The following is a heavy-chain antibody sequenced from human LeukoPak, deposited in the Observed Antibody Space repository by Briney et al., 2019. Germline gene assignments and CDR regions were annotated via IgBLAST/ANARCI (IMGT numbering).Heavy chain of an antibody. V-gene: IGHV1-2*02. D-gene: IGHD6-13*01. CDR3: ARDSVGAGTEFDW. CDR2: INPNSGGT. J-gene: IGHJ4*02. Sequence: ASVKASCKASGFTLTGYHIHWVRQATGQGLEWMGWINPNSGGTKFAQKFQGRVTMTRDTSISTAYMELSSLRSDDTAVYYCARDSVGAGTEFDWWGQGTLVTVSS. CDR1: GFTLTGYH.